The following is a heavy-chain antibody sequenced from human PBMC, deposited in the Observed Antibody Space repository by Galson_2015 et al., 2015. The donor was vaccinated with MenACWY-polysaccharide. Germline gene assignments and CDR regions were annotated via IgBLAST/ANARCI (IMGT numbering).Heavy chain of an antibody. CDR2: ISWNSGSI. CDR3: AKTGQQLPTLEGYFDY. V-gene: IGHV3-9*01. J-gene: IGHJ4*02. Sequence: SLRLSCAASGFTFDDYAMHWVRQAPGKGLEWVSGISWNSGSIGYADSVKGRFTISRDNAKNSLYLQMNSLRAEDTALYYCAKTGQQLPTLEGYFDYWGQGTLVTVSS. CDR1: GFTFDDYA. D-gene: IGHD6-13*01.